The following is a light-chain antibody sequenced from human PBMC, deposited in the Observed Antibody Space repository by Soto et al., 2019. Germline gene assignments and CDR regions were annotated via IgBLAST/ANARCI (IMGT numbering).Light chain of an antibody. CDR2: WAS. J-gene: IGKJ1*01. CDR1: QSVLYSSNNKNY. Sequence: DIVMTQSPDSLAVSLGERATINCKSSQSVLYSSNNKNYLAWYQQKPGQPPKLLIYWASTRESGVPDRFSGSGSGTDFTLTISILKAEAAALYYYHPYYSTPPAFGQGTKVEIK. CDR3: HPYYSTPPA. V-gene: IGKV4-1*01.